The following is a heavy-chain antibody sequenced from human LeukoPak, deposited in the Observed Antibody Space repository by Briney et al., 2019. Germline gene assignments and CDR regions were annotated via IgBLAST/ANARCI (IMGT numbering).Heavy chain of an antibody. CDR1: GYTFTGYY. Sequence: GASVKVSCKASGYTFTGYYMHWVRQAPGQGLGWVGWINPDSGGTNSAQKFQGRVTMTRDTSISTVYMELSRLRSDDTAVYYCARALNLWNVDFDYWGQGTLVTVSS. CDR2: INPDSGGT. J-gene: IGHJ4*02. D-gene: IGHD3-3*01. V-gene: IGHV1-2*02. CDR3: ARALNLWNVDFDY.